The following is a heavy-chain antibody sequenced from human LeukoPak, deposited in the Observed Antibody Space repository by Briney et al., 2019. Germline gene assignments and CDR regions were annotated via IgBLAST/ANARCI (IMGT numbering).Heavy chain of an antibody. CDR3: GVYYYDSSGYIPSYYGMDV. CDR1: GFTFSSYA. D-gene: IGHD3-22*01. Sequence: GGSLRLSCAASGFTFSSYAMHWVRQAPGKGLEWVAVISYDGSNKYYADSVKGRFTISRDNSKNTLYLQMNSLRAEDTAVYYCGVYYYDSSGYIPSYYGMDVWGQGTTVTVSS. J-gene: IGHJ6*02. V-gene: IGHV3-30*04. CDR2: ISYDGSNK.